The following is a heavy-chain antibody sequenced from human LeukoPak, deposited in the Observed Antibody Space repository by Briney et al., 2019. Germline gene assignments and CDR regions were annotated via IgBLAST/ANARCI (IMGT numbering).Heavy chain of an antibody. J-gene: IGHJ5*02. V-gene: IGHV4-30-2*01. D-gene: IGHD5-12*01. CDR1: GGSISSGGYS. Sequence: PSETLSLTCAVSGGSISSGGYSWSWIRQPPGKGLEWIGYIYHSGSTYYNPSLKSRVTISVDRSKNQFSLKLSSVTAADTAVYYCARGEVDIVNWFDPWGQGTLVTVSS. CDR2: IYHSGST. CDR3: ARGEVDIVNWFDP.